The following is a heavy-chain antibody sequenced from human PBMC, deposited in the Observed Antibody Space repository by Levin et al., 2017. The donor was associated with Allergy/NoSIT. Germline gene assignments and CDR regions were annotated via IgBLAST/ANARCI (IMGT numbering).Heavy chain of an antibody. CDR2: TVGSGAST. CDR3: AKDGGYQFLNPLDF. J-gene: IGHJ4*02. D-gene: IGHD2-2*01. Sequence: GGSLRLSCAASGFTFSSYALSWVRQAPGKGLEWVSGTVGSGASTYYAGSVKGRFTISRDNSKNTLYLQMDRLTVEDTAIYYCAKDGGYQFLNPLDFWGQGTRVTVSS. V-gene: IGHV3-23*01. CDR1: GFTFSSYA.